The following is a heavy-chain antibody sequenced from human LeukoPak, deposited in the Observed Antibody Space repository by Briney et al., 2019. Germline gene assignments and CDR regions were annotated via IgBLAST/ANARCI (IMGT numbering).Heavy chain of an antibody. D-gene: IGHD3-3*01. J-gene: IGHJ6*03. V-gene: IGHV1-2*02. CDR1: GYTFTGYY. CDR2: INPNSGGT. CDR3: ARDPRPYDFWSGYRHYYYYYMDV. Sequence: GASVKVSCKASGYTFTGYYMHWVRQAPGQGLEWMGWINPNSGGTNYAQKFQGRVTMTRDTSISTAYKELSRLRSDDTAVYYCARDPRPYDFWSGYRHYYYYYMDVWGKGTTVTVSS.